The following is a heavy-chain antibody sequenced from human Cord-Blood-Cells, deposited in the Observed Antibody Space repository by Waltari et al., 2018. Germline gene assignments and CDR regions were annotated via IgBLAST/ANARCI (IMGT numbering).Heavy chain of an antibody. D-gene: IGHD3-22*01. CDR1: GYTFTGYY. CDR2: INPNSGGT. J-gene: IGHJ5*02. Sequence: VQLVQSGAEVKKPGAPVTVSCTASGYTFTGYYIHCVRQAPGQGLEWMGWINPNSGGTNYAHKFQGRVTMTRDTSISTAYMELSRLRSDDTAVYYCARGRYYDSTPNWFDPWGQGTLVTVSS. CDR3: ARGRYYDSTPNWFDP. V-gene: IGHV1-2*02.